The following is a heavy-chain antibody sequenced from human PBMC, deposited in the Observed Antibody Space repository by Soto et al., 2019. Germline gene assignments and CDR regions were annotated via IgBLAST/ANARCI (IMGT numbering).Heavy chain of an antibody. CDR1: GFTFSSYG. J-gene: IGHJ6*02. CDR3: AREAVQWSYYYGLDV. Sequence: QVQLVESGGGVVQPGRSLRLSCAASGFTFSSYGMHWVRQAPGKGLEWVALIWYDGSIKYYADSVKGRFTISRDNSKNTLYLQTNSLRAEATAVYYCAREAVQWSYYYGLDVWGPGTTVTVSS. V-gene: IGHV3-33*01. D-gene: IGHD1-26*01. CDR2: IWYDGSIK.